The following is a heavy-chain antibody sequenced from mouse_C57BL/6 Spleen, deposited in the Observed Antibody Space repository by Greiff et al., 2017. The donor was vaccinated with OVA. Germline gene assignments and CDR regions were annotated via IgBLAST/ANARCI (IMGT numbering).Heavy chain of an antibody. Sequence: DVMLVESGGGLVQPGGSLSLSCAASGFTFTDYYMSWVRQPPGKALEWLGFIRNKANGYTTEYSASVKGRFTISRDNSQSILYLQMNALRAEDSATYYCARPYYYGSSYYYAMDYWGQGTSVTVSS. CDR3: ARPYYYGSSYYYAMDY. CDR2: IRNKANGYTT. J-gene: IGHJ4*01. V-gene: IGHV7-3*01. D-gene: IGHD1-1*01. CDR1: GFTFTDYY.